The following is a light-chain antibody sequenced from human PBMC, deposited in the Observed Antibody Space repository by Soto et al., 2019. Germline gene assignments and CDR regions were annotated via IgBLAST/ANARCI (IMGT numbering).Light chain of an antibody. V-gene: IGKV3-15*01. CDR3: QHYNNWPPWT. Sequence: EIVMTQSPATLSVSPRERATLSCRASQYISNTLAWYQQKPGQAPRLLIYGASTRATGIPARFSGSGSGTEFTLTISSLQSEDFAVYYCQHYNNWPPWTFGQGTKVEI. CDR1: QYISNT. CDR2: GAS. J-gene: IGKJ1*01.